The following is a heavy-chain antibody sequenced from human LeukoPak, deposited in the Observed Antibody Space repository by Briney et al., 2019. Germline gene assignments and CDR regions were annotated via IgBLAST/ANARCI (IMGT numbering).Heavy chain of an antibody. V-gene: IGHV3-21*01. Sequence: GGSLRLSCAASGFTFSSYSMNWVRQAPGKGLEGVSSISSSSSYIYYADSVKGRFTISRDNAKNSLYLQMNSLRAEDTAVYYCARDCSSTSGCWGPWGQGTLVTVSS. CDR1: GFTFSSYS. CDR2: ISSSSSYI. CDR3: ARDCSSTSGCWGP. D-gene: IGHD2-2*01. J-gene: IGHJ5*02.